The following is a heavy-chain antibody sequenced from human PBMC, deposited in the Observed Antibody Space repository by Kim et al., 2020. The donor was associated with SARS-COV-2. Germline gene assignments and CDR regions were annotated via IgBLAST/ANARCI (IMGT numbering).Heavy chain of an antibody. J-gene: IGHJ6*02. CDR3: ATVTSTGGYYYGMDV. Sequence: ADSVKGRFTISRDNAKKSLCLQMNSLRAEDTAVYYCATVTSTGGYYYGMDVWGQGTTVTVSS. V-gene: IGHV3-21*01. D-gene: IGHD4-17*01.